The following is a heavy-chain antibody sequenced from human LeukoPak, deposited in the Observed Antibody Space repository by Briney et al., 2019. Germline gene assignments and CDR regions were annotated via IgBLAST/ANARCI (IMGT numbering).Heavy chain of an antibody. D-gene: IGHD6-19*01. J-gene: IGHJ4*02. Sequence: GGSLRLSCAASGFTFSNYWMHWVRQAPGKGLVWVSRINPDGSSTNYADSVKGRFTISRDNAKNTLYLQMNSLRAEDTAVYYCARRSGGPHDYWGQGTLVTVSS. V-gene: IGHV3-74*01. CDR2: INPDGSST. CDR1: GFTFSNYW. CDR3: ARRSGGPHDY.